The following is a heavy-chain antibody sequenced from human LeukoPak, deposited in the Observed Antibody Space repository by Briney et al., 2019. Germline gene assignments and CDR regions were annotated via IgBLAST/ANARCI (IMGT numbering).Heavy chain of an antibody. Sequence: PSETLSLTCTVSGGFISSYYWSWIRQPPGNGLEWIGYIYYSGSTNYNPSLKSRVTISVDTSKNQFSLKLSSVTAADTAVYYCAGEAYDRRDGVNYWGQGTLVTVSS. CDR1: GGFISSYY. CDR3: AGEAYDRRDGVNY. CDR2: IYYSGST. D-gene: IGHD3-22*01. J-gene: IGHJ4*02. V-gene: IGHV4-59*01.